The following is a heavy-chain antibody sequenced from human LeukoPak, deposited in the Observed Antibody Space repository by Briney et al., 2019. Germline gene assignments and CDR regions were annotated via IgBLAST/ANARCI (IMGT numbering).Heavy chain of an antibody. CDR3: AREVYEYYFDY. Sequence: GGSLRLSCAASGFTVSSNHMSWVRQAPGKGLEWVANIKQDGSEKYYVDSVKGRFTISRDNAKNSLYLQMNSLRAEDTAVYYCAREVYEYYFDYWGQGTLVTVSS. CDR2: IKQDGSEK. V-gene: IGHV3-7*05. D-gene: IGHD1-14*01. J-gene: IGHJ4*02. CDR1: GFTVSSNH.